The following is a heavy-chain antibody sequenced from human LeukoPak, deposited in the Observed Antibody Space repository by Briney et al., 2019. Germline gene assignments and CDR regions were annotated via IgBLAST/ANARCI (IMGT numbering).Heavy chain of an antibody. V-gene: IGHV3-33*06. CDR3: AKADLVRYFDWLSN. J-gene: IGHJ4*02. CDR2: IWYDGSNK. Sequence: PGGSLRLSCAASGFTFSSYGMHWVRQAPGKGLEWVAVIWYDGSNKYYADSVKGRFTISRDNSKNTLYLQMNGLRAEDTAVYYCAKADLVRYFDWLSNWGQGTLVTVSS. CDR1: GFTFSSYG. D-gene: IGHD3-9*01.